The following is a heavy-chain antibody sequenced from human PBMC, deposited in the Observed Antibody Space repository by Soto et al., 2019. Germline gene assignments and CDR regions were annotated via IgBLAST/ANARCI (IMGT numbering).Heavy chain of an antibody. V-gene: IGHV1-2*04. CDR2: INPNSGGT. CDR1: GYTFTGYY. CDR3: ARVSLSSSWPGVLDY. J-gene: IGHJ4*02. D-gene: IGHD6-13*01. Sequence: GASVKVSCKASGYTFTGYYMHWVRQAPGQGLEWMGWINPNSGGTNYAQKFQGWVTMTRDTSISTAYMELSRLRSDDTAVYYCARVSLSSSWPGVLDYWGPGTLVTVSS.